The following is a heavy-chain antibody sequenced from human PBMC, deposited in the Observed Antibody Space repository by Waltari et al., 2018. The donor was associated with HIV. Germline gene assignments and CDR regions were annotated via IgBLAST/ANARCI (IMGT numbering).Heavy chain of an antibody. CDR1: GVPLTSKNYY. J-gene: IGHJ2*01. CDR2: VYYGGKT. Sequence: HLQESGPALVKPSETLSLSCSVSGVPLTSKNYYWGWFRQSPGKRLDWIASVYYGGKTYNNPSLKSRLSLSLDTSKNRLSLNVTSVTAADTAVYYCARHSGPYVHFFDLWGRGTLVTVTS. D-gene: IGHD3-16*01. V-gene: IGHV4-39*01. CDR3: ARHSGPYVHFFDL.